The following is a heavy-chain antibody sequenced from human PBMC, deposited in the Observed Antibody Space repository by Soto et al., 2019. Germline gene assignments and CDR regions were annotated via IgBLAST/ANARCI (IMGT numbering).Heavy chain of an antibody. CDR3: AKDSVRRSTSETFDY. D-gene: IGHD1-26*01. Sequence: EVRLLESGGGLVQPGGSLRLSCAASGITFNSYAMSWVRQAPGKGLEWLSRISGGGDNTDYADSVKGRFTISRDNSKNTLYLQMNSLSAEDTAVYYCAKDSVRRSTSETFDYWGQGNLVTVSS. CDR1: GITFNSYA. J-gene: IGHJ4*02. CDR2: ISGGGDNT. V-gene: IGHV3-23*01.